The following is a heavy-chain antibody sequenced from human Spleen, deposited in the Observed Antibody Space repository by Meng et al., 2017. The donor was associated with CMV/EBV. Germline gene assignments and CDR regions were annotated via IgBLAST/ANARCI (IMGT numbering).Heavy chain of an antibody. CDR1: GFTFSSYS. V-gene: IGHV3-21*01. J-gene: IGHJ5*02. Sequence: GGSLRLSCAASGFTFSSYSMNWVRQAPGKGLEWVSSISSSSTYIYYADSVKGRFTISRDNAKYSLYLQMNSLRAEDTAVYYCARDLMGKVKENWFDPWGQGTLVTVSS. D-gene: IGHD2-8*01. CDR3: ARDLMGKVKENWFDP. CDR2: ISSSSTYI.